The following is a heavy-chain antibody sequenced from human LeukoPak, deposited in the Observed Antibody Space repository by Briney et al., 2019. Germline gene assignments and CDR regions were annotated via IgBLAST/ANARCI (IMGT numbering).Heavy chain of an antibody. CDR2: ISPRGGT. CDR3: ARNKVVPAPVLEAETVDFDS. CDR1: GYTFTAYY. Sequence: ASVKVSCKASGYTFTAYYMHWVRQAPGQGLEWMGWISPRGGTNYAQKSQGWGTITRDTSTSTAYMELSRLRSDDSAVYYCARNKVVPAPVLEAETVDFDSWGQGTLVTVSS. D-gene: IGHD2-2*02. V-gene: IGHV1-2*04. J-gene: IGHJ4*02.